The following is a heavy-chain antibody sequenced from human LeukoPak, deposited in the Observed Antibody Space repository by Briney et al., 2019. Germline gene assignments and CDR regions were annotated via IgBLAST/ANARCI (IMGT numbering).Heavy chain of an antibody. V-gene: IGHV3-7*02. J-gene: IGHJ4*02. CDR3: ARAVGNSEDFDY. D-gene: IGHD4-23*01. CDR2: IKQDGSEK. Sequence: GGSLRLSCAASGFTFSSYWMSWVRQAPGQGLEWVANIKQDGSEKYYVDSVKGRFTISRDNAKNTLYLQMNSLRAEDTAVYYCARAVGNSEDFDYWGQGTLVTVSS. CDR1: GFTFSSYW.